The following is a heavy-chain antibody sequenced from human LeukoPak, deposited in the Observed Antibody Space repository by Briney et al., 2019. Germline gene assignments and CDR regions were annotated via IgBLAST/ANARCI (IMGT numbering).Heavy chain of an antibody. CDR3: ARGPAPQYGSGSSWFDP. V-gene: IGHV1-8*01. CDR1: GYTFSSYD. Sequence: GASVSVSCKASGYTFSSYDINWVRQAAGQGLEWMGWMNPNIVNTGFPRNFQRRVTITRNTSISTAYMELSSLRSEDTAVYYCARGPAPQYGSGSSWFDPWGQGTLVTVSS. D-gene: IGHD3-10*01. CDR2: MNPNIVNT. J-gene: IGHJ5*02.